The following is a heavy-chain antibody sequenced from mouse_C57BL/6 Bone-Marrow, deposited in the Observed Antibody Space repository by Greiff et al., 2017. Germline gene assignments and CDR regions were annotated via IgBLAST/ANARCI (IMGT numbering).Heavy chain of an antibody. D-gene: IGHD1-1*01. CDR1: GYTFTSYW. Sequence: VQLQQPGAELVMPGASVKLSCEASGYTFTSYWMHWVKQRPGQGLEWIGEIDPSDSYTNYNQKFKGKSTLTVDKSSSTAYMQLSSLTSEDSAVYYCARDDYGSSYWYFDVWGTGTTVTVSS. J-gene: IGHJ1*03. CDR3: ARDDYGSSYWYFDV. CDR2: IDPSDSYT. V-gene: IGHV1-69*01.